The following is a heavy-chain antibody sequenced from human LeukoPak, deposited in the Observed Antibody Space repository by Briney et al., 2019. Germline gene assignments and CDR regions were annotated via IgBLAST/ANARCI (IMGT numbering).Heavy chain of an antibody. D-gene: IGHD3-10*01. CDR1: GYLFISYG. CDR3: AKGLYSSSSGSEVFDF. CDR2: ISGHTGQA. Sequence: ASVKVSCKPSGYLFISYGINWVRQAAGQGLEWMGWISGHTGQANYAQKYPGRITMTSDISTTTAYMELPGLRYNDTAVYFCAKGLYSSSSGSEVFDFWGQGTRVTVSS. J-gene: IGHJ3*01. V-gene: IGHV1-18*01.